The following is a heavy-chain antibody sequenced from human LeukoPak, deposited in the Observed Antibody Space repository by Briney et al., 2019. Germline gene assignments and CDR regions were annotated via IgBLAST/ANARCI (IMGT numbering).Heavy chain of an antibody. V-gene: IGHV3-7*01. Sequence: GGSLRLSCAASGFTFSSYWMTWVRQAPGKGLEWVASIKQDGSDKYYVDSVKGRFTISRDNAKNSVYLQMNSLRVEDTAVFYCARDSGTGWNYWGQGTLDTVSS. CDR2: IKQDGSDK. CDR1: GFTFSSYW. J-gene: IGHJ4*02. D-gene: IGHD3/OR15-3a*01. CDR3: ARDSGTGWNY.